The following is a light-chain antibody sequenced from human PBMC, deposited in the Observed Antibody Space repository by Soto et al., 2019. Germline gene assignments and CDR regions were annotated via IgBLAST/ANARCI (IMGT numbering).Light chain of an antibody. CDR1: QSISSW. CDR3: QQYKRYPLT. Sequence: DIQMTQSPSTLSASVGDRATITCRASQSISSWLAWYQQKPGKAPNLLIYNASTLASGVPSRFSGSGSGTEFTLTISSVQPDDFATYYCQQYKRYPLTFGGGTKVDIK. V-gene: IGKV1-5*03. CDR2: NAS. J-gene: IGKJ4*01.